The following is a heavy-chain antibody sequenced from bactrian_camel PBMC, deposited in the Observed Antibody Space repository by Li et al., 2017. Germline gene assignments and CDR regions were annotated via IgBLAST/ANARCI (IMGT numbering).Heavy chain of an antibody. CDR1: GFKFSDAD. CDR2: IHAGDSRT. D-gene: IGHD6*01. Sequence: QLVESGGGLVQPGGSLRLSCAASGFKFSDADIGWVRQAPGKGLEWVSSIHAGDSRTYHANSMKGRFTISRDNAKNTLYLQMNSLEPEDTAVYYCTTGWGWLPDWGQGTQVTVS. V-gene: IGHV3S28*01. J-gene: IGHJ4*01. CDR3: TTGWGWLPD.